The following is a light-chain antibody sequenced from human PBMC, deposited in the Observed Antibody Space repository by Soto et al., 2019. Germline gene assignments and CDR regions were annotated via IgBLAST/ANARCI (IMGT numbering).Light chain of an antibody. CDR2: EVT. V-gene: IGLV2-14*01. Sequence: QSALTQPASVSGSPGHSITISCTGTSSDVGAYNFVSWYQHHPGRAPKLIIYEVTIRPSGASNRFSGSKSGNTASLTISGLQAEDEADYYCSSYTTSAPYVFGSGTKVTVL. J-gene: IGLJ1*01. CDR3: SSYTTSAPYV. CDR1: SSDVGAYNF.